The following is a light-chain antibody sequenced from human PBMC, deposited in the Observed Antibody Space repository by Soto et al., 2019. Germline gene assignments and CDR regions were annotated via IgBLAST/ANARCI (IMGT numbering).Light chain of an antibody. CDR1: QSVASF. CDR3: QYYSISPFS. CDR2: ITS. J-gene: IGKJ5*01. Sequence: VLTQSPATLSVSPGHRATLSCRASQSVASFLAWYQQKPGQAPRLVIYITSMWDTIIAGRFSGSGSGTDFTLTITSLQSEDFGIYYCQYYSISPFSFCQGTRLE. V-gene: IGKV3-15*01.